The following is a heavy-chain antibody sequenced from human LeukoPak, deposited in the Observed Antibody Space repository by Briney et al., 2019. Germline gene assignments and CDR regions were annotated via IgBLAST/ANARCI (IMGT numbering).Heavy chain of an antibody. CDR2: ISAYNGNK. D-gene: IGHD3-10*01. V-gene: IGHV1-18*01. CDR1: GYTFNNYG. J-gene: IGHJ4*02. Sequence: ASVKVSCKASGYTFNNYGITWVRQAPGQGLEWMGWISAYNGNKNYAQKFQGRVTMTTDTSTSTAYMELRSLKYDDTAVYYCAREGGSGSYYNGNDYWGQGTLVTVSS. CDR3: AREGGSGSYYNGNDY.